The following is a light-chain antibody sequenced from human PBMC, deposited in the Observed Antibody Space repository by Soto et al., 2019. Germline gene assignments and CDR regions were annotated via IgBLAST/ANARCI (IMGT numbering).Light chain of an antibody. Sequence: EIVLTQSPATLSLSTGERATLSCRASQSVSSYLAWYQQKPGQAPRLLIYDASNRATGIPARFRCSGSGTDITLTLSSLEPEAFAVAYCQQRRNWPPTLTFGQGTRLEIK. CDR1: QSVSSY. V-gene: IGKV3-11*01. CDR2: DAS. CDR3: QQRRNWPPTLT. J-gene: IGKJ5*01.